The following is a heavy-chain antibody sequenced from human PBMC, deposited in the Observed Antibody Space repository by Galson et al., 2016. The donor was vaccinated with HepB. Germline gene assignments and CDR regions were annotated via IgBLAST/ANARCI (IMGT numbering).Heavy chain of an antibody. Sequence: SLRLSCAGSGFTFSDYWMAWVRQAPGKGPEFVANIKPDGGETYYLDSVKGRFTLSRDNAKNSLDLLMSSLRAEDRAVYSCVRDDDSWRHWGQGTLVTVSS. J-gene: IGHJ4*02. D-gene: IGHD3-16*01. CDR1: GFTFSDYW. CDR2: IKPDGGET. V-gene: IGHV3-7*03. CDR3: VRDDDSWRH.